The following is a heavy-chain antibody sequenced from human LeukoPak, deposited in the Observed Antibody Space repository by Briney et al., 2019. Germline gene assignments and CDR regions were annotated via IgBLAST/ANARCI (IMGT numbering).Heavy chain of an antibody. Sequence: GGSLRLSCSASGFTFSSYNMNWVRQAPGKGLEWVSSISTSSSYIYYADSVKGRFTISRDSAKNSLYLQMNSLRAEDTAVYYCARDSRWTSGWSDAFDIWGQGTMVTVSS. D-gene: IGHD3-3*01. CDR3: ARDSRWTSGWSDAFDI. CDR1: GFTFSSYN. V-gene: IGHV3-21*01. J-gene: IGHJ3*02. CDR2: ISTSSSYI.